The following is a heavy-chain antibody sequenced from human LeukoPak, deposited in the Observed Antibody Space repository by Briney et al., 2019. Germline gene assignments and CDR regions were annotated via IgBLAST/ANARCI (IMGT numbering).Heavy chain of an antibody. CDR1: GFTFSSYG. CDR2: ISYDGSNK. J-gene: IGHJ4*02. V-gene: IGHV3-30*03. D-gene: IGHD3-16*01. CDR3: ARITGY. Sequence: GGSLRLSCAAFGFTFSSYGMHWVRQAPGKGLEWVAVISYDGSNKYYADSVKGRFTISRDNSKNTLYLQMNSLRAEDTAAYYCARITGYWGQGTLVTVSS.